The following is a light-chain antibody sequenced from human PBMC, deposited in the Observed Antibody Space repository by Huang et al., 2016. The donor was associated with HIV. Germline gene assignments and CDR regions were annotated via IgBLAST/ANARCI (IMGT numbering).Light chain of an antibody. CDR3: QQYNNWPPWT. J-gene: IGKJ1*01. Sequence: EIVMTQSPATLSVSPGERATLSCRASQSVSSNLAWYQQKPGQAPRLLFSGASTRATGVPARFRCSGSGTEFTLTISSLQSEDFAVYYCQQYNNWPPWTFGQGTKVEIK. CDR1: QSVSSN. V-gene: IGKV3-15*01. CDR2: GAS.